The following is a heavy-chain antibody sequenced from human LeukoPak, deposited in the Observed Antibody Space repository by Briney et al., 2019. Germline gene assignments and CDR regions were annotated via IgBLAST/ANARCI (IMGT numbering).Heavy chain of an antibody. CDR1: GGSISSYY. J-gene: IGHJ4*02. Sequence: SETLSLTCTVSGGSISSYYWSWIRQPAGKGLEWIGRIYISGSTNYNPSLKSRVTMSVDTSKNQFSLKLSPVTAADTAVYYCARDRRPWNDDGFDYWGQGTLVTVSS. D-gene: IGHD1-1*01. CDR3: ARDRRPWNDDGFDY. V-gene: IGHV4-4*07. CDR2: IYISGST.